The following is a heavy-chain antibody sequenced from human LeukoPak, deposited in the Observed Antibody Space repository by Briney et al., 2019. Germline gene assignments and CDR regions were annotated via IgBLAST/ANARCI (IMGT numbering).Heavy chain of an antibody. CDR3: ARRGNWNYRE. V-gene: IGHV4-4*02. Sequence: PSETLSLTCAVSGGSISSSNWWTWVRQSPGKGLEWIGEIYHSGSTNYNPSLKSRITISVDTSKNQFSLKLSSVTAADTAVYYCARRGNWNYREWGQGTLVTVSS. CDR1: GGSISSSNW. CDR2: IYHSGST. D-gene: IGHD1-7*01. J-gene: IGHJ4*02.